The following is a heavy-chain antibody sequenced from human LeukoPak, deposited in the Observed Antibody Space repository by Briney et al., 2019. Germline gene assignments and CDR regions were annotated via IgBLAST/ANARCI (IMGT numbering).Heavy chain of an antibody. V-gene: IGHV4-34*01. J-gene: IGHJ6*03. CDR1: GGSFSGYY. CDR3: ARGRVSAPNYYYYYMDV. D-gene: IGHD2-8*01. CDR2: INHSGST. Sequence: TSETLSLTCAVYGGSFSGYYWSWIRQPPGKGLEWIGEINHSGSTNYNPSLKSRVTISVDTSKNQFSLKLSSVTAADTAVYYCARGRVSAPNYYYYYMDVRGKGTTVTVSS.